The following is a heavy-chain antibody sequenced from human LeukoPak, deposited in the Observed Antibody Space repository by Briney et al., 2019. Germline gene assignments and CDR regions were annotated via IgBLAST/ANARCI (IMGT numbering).Heavy chain of an antibody. CDR2: NRRKVYGRTP. J-gene: IGHJ4*02. Sequence: PGGSLRLSCTASGFIYCDYAMTWVRQAPGKGLEWVGFNRRKVYGRTPEYAASVKGRFTISRDDSQGIAYLQMNSLTTEDTAVYYCTRDQTPYYWGQGALVTVSS. V-gene: IGHV3-49*04. CDR3: TRDQTPYY. CDR1: GFIYCDYA.